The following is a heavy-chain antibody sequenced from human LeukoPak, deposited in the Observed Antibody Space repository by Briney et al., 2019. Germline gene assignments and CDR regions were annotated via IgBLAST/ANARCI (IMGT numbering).Heavy chain of an antibody. CDR3: AKDYNGFPLNYYYYYYMDV. CDR1: GFTFSSYG. J-gene: IGHJ6*03. D-gene: IGHD1-1*01. CDR2: ISYDGSNK. Sequence: PGGSLRLSCAASGFTFSSYGMHWVRQAPGKGLEWVAVISYDGSNKYYADSVKGRFTISRDNSKNTLYLQMNSLRAEDTAVYYCAKDYNGFPLNYYYYYYMDVWGKGTTVTISS. V-gene: IGHV3-30*18.